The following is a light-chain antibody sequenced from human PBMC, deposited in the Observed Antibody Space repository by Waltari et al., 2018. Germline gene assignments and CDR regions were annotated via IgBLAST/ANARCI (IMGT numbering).Light chain of an antibody. CDR1: NLGEKY. V-gene: IGLV3-1*01. CDR2: QDT. Sequence: SYELTQPTSVSVAPGQTASITCSGDNLGEKYACWYQQKPGQSPVLVIHQDTKRPSGIPERFSGSNSGNTATLTISGTQAIDEADYYCQAWDSSYARVFGGGTKLTVL. CDR3: QAWDSSYARV. J-gene: IGLJ2*01.